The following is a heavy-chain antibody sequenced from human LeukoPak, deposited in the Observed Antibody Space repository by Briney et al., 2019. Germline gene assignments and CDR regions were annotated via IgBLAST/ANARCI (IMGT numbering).Heavy chain of an antibody. Sequence: GGSLRLSCPASGFTFSSYTMHWVRQAPGKGLEWVSSISNSGAYIFYVDSVKGRFSISRDNAKKSLYLQMDSLRVEDTAVYYCASGPKRGGDYWGQGTLVTVSS. D-gene: IGHD1-26*01. V-gene: IGHV3-21*01. CDR3: ASGPKRGGDY. J-gene: IGHJ4*02. CDR2: ISNSGAYI. CDR1: GFTFSSYT.